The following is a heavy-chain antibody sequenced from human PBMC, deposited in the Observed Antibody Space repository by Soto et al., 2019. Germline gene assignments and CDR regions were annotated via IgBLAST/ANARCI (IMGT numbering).Heavy chain of an antibody. V-gene: IGHV5-51*01. CDR1: GYTFTNYR. J-gene: IGHJ6*02. CDR3: ARHRTNSRWSGMDV. CDR2: IYPADSDT. Sequence: GESLKISCKASGYTFTNYRIGWVRQMPGKGLEWMGLIYPADSDTTYSPSFQGQVSISADRSIRSAFLQWSSLKASDTAIYYCARHRTNSRWSGMDVWGQGTTVTVSS. D-gene: IGHD6-13*01.